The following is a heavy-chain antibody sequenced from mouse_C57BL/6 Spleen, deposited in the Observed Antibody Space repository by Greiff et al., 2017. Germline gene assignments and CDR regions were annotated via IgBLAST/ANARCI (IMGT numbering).Heavy chain of an antibody. CDR1: GYTFTSYW. CDR3: ALYYGSSPYYFDY. V-gene: IGHV1-7*01. CDR2: INPSSGYT. Sequence: QVQLKESGAELAKPGASVKLSCKASGYTFTSYWMHWVKQRPGQGLEWIGYINPSSGYTKSNQKFKDKTTLTADKSSSTAYMQLIRLTYEDSAVYYCALYYGSSPYYFDYWGQGTTLTVSS. D-gene: IGHD1-1*01. J-gene: IGHJ2*01.